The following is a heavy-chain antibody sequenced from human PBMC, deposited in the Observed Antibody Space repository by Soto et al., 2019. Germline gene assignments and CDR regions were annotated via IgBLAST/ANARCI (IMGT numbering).Heavy chain of an antibody. CDR2: IYYSGCT. CDR1: GGSISSYY. J-gene: IGHJ6*02. CDR3: ARDVAAAFPDDYYYGMDV. D-gene: IGHD6-13*01. Sequence: QVQLQESGPGLVKPSETLSLTCTVSGGSISSYYWSWIRQPPGNGLEWIGYIYYSGCTNYNPSLKSLVTISVDTSKNQFSLKLSSVTAADTDVYYGARDVAAAFPDDYYYGMDVWGQGTTVTVSS. V-gene: IGHV4-59*01.